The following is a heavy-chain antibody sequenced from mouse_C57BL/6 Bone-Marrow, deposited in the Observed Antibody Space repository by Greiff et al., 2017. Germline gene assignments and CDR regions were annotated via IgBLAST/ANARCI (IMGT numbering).Heavy chain of an antibody. CDR3: TTQYYYGSRLYYFDY. CDR2: IDPENGDT. J-gene: IGHJ2*01. Sequence: VQLQQSGAELVRPGASVKLSCTASGFNIKDDYMHWVKQRPEQGLEWIGWIDPENGDTEYASKFQGKATITADTSSNTAYLQLSSLTSEDTAVYYYTTQYYYGSRLYYFDYWGQGTTLTVSS. V-gene: IGHV14-4*01. D-gene: IGHD1-1*01. CDR1: GFNIKDDY.